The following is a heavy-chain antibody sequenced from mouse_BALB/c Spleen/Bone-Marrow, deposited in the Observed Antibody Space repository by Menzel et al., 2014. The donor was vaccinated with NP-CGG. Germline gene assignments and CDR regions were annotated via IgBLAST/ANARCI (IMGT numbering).Heavy chain of an antibody. Sequence: LMEPRGGLGQPDGSRKLSCACYGFTFSSFAIHWVRPAPEKGLEWVAYISSGSSTIYYADTVMGRFTISRDNPTNTLFLQMTSLKSEDTAMYYCARWGSSYGYFDFLGHGTT. V-gene: IGHV5-17*02. CDR3: ARWGSSYGYFDF. J-gene: IGHJ2*01. D-gene: IGHD1-1*01. CDR1: GFTFSSFA. CDR2: ISSGSSTI.